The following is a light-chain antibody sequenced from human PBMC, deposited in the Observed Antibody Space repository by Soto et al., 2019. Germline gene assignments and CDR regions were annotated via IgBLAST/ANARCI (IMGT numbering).Light chain of an antibody. CDR1: HSVSFF. V-gene: IGKV3-11*01. J-gene: IGKJ5*01. CDR3: QQRGIWPPIT. CDR2: DAS. Sequence: EIVLTQSPGTLCSWPAARAPLXPKPSHSVSFFLAWYQQKPGQAPRLLIYDASNRATGVPARFSGSGSGTDFTLTITSLEPEDFAVYYCQQRGIWPPITFGQGTRLEIK.